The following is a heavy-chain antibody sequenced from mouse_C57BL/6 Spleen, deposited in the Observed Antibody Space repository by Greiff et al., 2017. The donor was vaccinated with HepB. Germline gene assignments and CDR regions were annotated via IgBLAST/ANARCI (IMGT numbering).Heavy chain of an antibody. CDR2: IYPRSGNT. D-gene: IGHD1-1*01. CDR3: AATVVEPWFAY. J-gene: IGHJ3*01. CDR1: GYTFTSYG. Sequence: QVQLKQSGAELARPGASVKLSCKASGYTFTSYGISWVKQRTGQGLEWIGEIYPRSGNTYYNEKFKGKATLTADKSSSTAYMELRSLTSEDSAVYFWAATVVEPWFAYWGQGTLVTVSA. V-gene: IGHV1-81*01.